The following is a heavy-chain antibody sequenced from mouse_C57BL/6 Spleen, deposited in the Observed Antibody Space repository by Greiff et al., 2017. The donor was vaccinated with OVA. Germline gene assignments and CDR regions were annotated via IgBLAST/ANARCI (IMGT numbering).Heavy chain of an antibody. J-gene: IGHJ4*01. CDR3: TLYYDYDATFYYAMDY. CDR1: GFTFSNYW. D-gene: IGHD2-4*01. Sequence: EVKLMESGGGLVQPGGSMKLSCVASGFTFSNYWMNWVRQSPEKGLEWVAQIRLKSDNYATHYAESVKGRFTISRDDTKSSVYLQMNNLRAEDTGICYCTLYYDYDATFYYAMDYWGQGTTVTVSS. V-gene: IGHV6-3*01. CDR2: IRLKSDNYAT.